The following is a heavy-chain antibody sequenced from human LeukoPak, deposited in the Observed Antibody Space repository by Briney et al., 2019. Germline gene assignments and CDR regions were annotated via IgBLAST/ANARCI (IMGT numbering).Heavy chain of an antibody. J-gene: IGHJ4*02. CDR3: AREPPGY. V-gene: IGHV4-39*02. CDR1: GGSISSSSYN. CDR2: VHFSGTT. Sequence: PSETLSLTCTVSGGSISSSSYNWGWVRQPPGKGLEWIGNVHFSGTTYYNPSLKSRVAISLDTSKKQISLKLSSVTAADTAVYYCAREPPGYWGQGILVTVSS.